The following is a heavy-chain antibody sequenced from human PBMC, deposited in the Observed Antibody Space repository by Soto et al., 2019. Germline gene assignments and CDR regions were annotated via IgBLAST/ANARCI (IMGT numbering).Heavy chain of an antibody. D-gene: IGHD6-19*01. J-gene: IGHJ3*02. CDR1: GYTFTSYA. V-gene: IGHV1-3*01. Sequence: ASVRVSCKASGYTFTSYAMHWVRQAPGQRLEWMGWINAGNGNTKYSQKFQGRVTITRDTSASTAYMELSSLRSEDTAVYYCARGGQWLVSDAFDIWGQGTMVTVAS. CDR3: ARGGQWLVSDAFDI. CDR2: INAGNGNT.